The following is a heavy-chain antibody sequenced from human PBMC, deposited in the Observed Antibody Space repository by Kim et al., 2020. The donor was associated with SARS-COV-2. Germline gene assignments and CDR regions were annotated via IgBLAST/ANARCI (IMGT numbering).Heavy chain of an antibody. J-gene: IGHJ6*02. D-gene: IGHD5-12*01. V-gene: IGHV3-15*01. Sequence: GGSLRLSCAASGFTFSNAWMSWVRQAPGKGLEWVGRIKSKTDGGTTDYAAPVKGRFTISRDDSKNTLYLQMNSLKTEDTAVYYCTTGSRYSGYEYLPYYYYYGMDVWGQGTTVTVSS. CDR1: GFTFSNAW. CDR3: TTGSRYSGYEYLPYYYYYGMDV. CDR2: IKSKTDGGTT.